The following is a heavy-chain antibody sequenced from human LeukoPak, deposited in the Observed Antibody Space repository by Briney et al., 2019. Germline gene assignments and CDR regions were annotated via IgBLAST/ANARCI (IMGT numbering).Heavy chain of an antibody. D-gene: IGHD1-26*01. CDR2: VTTSSSAI. J-gene: IGHJ3*01. Sequence: PRGSLRLSCAASGFSFSNYNMNWVRQGPGEGLEWISYVTTSSSAIYYADSVKGRFTISRDNAKSSLYLQMDSLRDEDTAVYYCARDGGGTGGTYHHTFDLWGQGTMVTVSS. V-gene: IGHV3-48*02. CDR3: ARDGGGTGGTYHHTFDL. CDR1: GFSFSNYN.